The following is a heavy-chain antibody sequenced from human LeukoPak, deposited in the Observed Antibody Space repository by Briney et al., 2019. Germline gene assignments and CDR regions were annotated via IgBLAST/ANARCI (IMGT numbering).Heavy chain of an antibody. CDR1: GLTFSSYW. CDR3: VRDGRPLDY. D-gene: IGHD1-1*01. Sequence: GGSLRLSCVDSGLTFSSYWMSWVRQAPGKGLEWVANIRQDGSEKYYGNSVKGRFTISRDNTKDSLYLQMNSLRVEDTAVYYCVRDGRPLDYWGQGTLVTVSS. J-gene: IGHJ4*02. V-gene: IGHV3-7*01. CDR2: IRQDGSEK.